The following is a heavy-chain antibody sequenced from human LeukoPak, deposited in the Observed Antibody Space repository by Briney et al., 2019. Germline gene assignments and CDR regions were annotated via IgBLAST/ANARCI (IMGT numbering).Heavy chain of an antibody. CDR3: AKDTLTYYFDY. V-gene: IGHV3-33*06. J-gene: IGHJ4*02. CDR2: IWYDGTTT. Sequence: GGSLRLSCAASGFTFSSFGMHWVRQAPGRGLEWVATIWYDGTTTYYADSVKGRFTISRDDSKNTVYLQMNSLRAEDTATYYCAKDTLTYYFDYWGQGTLVTVSS. D-gene: IGHD3-9*01. CDR1: GFTFSSFG.